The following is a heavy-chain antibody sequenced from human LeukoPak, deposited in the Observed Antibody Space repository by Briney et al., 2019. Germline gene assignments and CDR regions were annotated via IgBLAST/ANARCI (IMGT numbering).Heavy chain of an antibody. CDR1: GDSVSSNSAV. V-gene: IGHV6-1*01. CDR3: AAEGGTAEAAFDY. J-gene: IGHJ4*02. D-gene: IGHD6-19*01. CDR2: TYYRSRWKN. Sequence: QTLSLTCAISGDSVSSNSAVWNWIRQSPSRGLEWLGRTYYRSRWKNDYAVSVKGRITINPDTSKNQFSLQLNSVTPEDTAMYHCAAEGGTAEAAFDYWGQGTHVTVSS.